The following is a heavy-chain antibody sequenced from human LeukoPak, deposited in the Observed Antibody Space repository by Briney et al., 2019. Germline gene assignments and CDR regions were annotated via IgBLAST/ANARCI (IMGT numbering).Heavy chain of an antibody. CDR2: FEPEEGET. J-gene: IGHJ5*02. CDR3: ATDSGATVMGGLDI. CDR1: RDSLNEVS. V-gene: IGHV1-24*01. D-gene: IGHD5-12*01. Sequence: VGSVKVSCEVSRDSLNEVSIHTVREAPGKGLEWMGGFEPEEGETLQAEKFEGRVNMTEDTSTGTAYLELSSLRSEDMGVYYCATDSGATVMGGLDIWGQGILVTVSS.